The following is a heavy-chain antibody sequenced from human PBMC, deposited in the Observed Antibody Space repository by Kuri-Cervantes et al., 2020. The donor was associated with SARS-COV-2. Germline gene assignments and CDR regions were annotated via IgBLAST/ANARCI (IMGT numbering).Heavy chain of an antibody. J-gene: IGHJ5*02. D-gene: IGHD4/OR15-4a*01. CDR1: GGSISSSSYY. CDR2: IYYSGST. V-gene: IGHV4-39*02. Sequence: GSLRLSCTVSGGSISSSSYYWGWIRQPPGKGLEWIGSIYYSGSTYYNPSLKSRVTISVDTSKNQFSLKLSSVTAADTAVYYCARDPNANHNNWFDPWGQGTLVPSPQ. CDR3: ARDPNANHNNWFDP.